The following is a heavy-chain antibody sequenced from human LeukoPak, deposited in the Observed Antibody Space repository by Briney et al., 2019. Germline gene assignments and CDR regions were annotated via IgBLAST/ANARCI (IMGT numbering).Heavy chain of an antibody. CDR2: IKGDASEK. CDR3: ARQAGVT. CDR1: GFGINNYW. J-gene: IGHJ5*02. Sequence: GGSLTLSCAVSGFGINNYWMTWYRQAPGKGLECVAHIKGDASEKYYLDSVKGRFTISRDNAKNSLYLQMNSLRAEDTAVYYCARQAGVTWGQGTLVTVSS. V-gene: IGHV3-7*01. D-gene: IGHD6-19*01.